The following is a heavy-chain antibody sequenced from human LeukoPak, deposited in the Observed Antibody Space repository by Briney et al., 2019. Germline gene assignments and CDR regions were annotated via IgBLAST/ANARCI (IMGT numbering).Heavy chain of an antibody. J-gene: IGHJ5*02. Sequence: GGSLRLSCAASGFTFSSYGMSWIRQAPGKGLERISYINGGSNTIYYADSVKGRFTISRDNAKNSLYLQMNSLRAEDTAVYYCARETIAAAGKAFDPWGQGTLVTVSS. CDR3: ARETIAAAGKAFDP. CDR1: GFTFSSYG. CDR2: INGGSNTI. D-gene: IGHD6-13*01. V-gene: IGHV3-48*04.